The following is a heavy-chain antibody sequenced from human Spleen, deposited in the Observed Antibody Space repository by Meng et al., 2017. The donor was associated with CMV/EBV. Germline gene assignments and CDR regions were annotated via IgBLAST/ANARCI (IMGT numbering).Heavy chain of an antibody. V-gene: IGHV3-30-3*01. J-gene: IGHJ4*02. Sequence: GESLKISCAASGFTFDDYAMHWVRQAPGKGLEWVAVISYDGSNKYYADSVKGRFTISRDNSKNTLYLQMNSLRAEDTAVYYCARDFGGGLVTRGYFDYWGQGTLVTVSS. CDR3: ARDFGGGLVTRGYFDY. D-gene: IGHD3-16*01. CDR2: ISYDGSNK. CDR1: GFTFDDYA.